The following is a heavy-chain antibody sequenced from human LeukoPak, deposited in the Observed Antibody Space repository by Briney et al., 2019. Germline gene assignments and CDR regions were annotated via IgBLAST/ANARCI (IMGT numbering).Heavy chain of an antibody. CDR1: GFSVSGHY. CDR3: ARDRPYYDKGDMDV. D-gene: IGHD3-16*01. V-gene: IGHV3-53*01. CDR2: LFTDGTT. J-gene: IGHJ6*02. Sequence: RGSLRLSCAASGFSVSGHYMSWVRQAPGKGLQWVSILFTDGTTYYADSVRGRFAISRDSYRNTLYLHMTGLRADDTALYFCARDRPYYDKGDMDVWGQGTMVTVSS.